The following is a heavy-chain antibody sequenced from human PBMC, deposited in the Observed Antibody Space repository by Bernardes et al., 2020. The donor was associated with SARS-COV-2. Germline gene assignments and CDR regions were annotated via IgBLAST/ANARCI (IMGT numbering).Heavy chain of an antibody. CDR3: ARVVVYYGMDV. CDR1: GFTFSSYW. D-gene: IGHD2-15*01. V-gene: IGHV3-74*01. J-gene: IGHJ6*02. CDR2: INSDGSST. Sequence: GSLRLSCAASGFTFSSYWMHWVRQAPGKGLVWVSRINSDGSSTSYADSVKGRFTISRDNAKNTLYLQMNSLRAEDTAVYYCARVVVYYGMDVWGQGTTVTVSS.